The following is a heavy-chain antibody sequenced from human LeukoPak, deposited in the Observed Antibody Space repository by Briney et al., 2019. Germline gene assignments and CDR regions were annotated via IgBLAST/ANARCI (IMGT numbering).Heavy chain of an antibody. D-gene: IGHD1-26*01. Sequence: ASVKVSCKASGYTFTGYDLSCVRQAPGQGLEWMGWISAYNGNTNYAQKLQGRVTMTTDTSTSTAYMELRSLRSDDTAVYYCARDLLQTAGSSMPDYWGQGTLVTVSS. J-gene: IGHJ4*02. CDR1: GYTFTGYD. CDR3: ARDLLQTAGSSMPDY. CDR2: ISAYNGNT. V-gene: IGHV1-18*01.